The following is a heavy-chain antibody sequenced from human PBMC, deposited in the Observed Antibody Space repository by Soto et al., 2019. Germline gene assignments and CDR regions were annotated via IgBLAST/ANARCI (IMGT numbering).Heavy chain of an antibody. CDR2: ISAYNGNT. V-gene: IGHV1-18*04. CDR3: VRDGEWLRFENC. CDR1: GYTITSYG. J-gene: IGHJ4*02. D-gene: IGHD5-12*01. Sequence: ASVKLSCKASGYTITSYGISWVRQAPGQGLEWMGWISAYNGNTNYAQKLPGRATMTTDTSTSTAYMELRSLRSDDTAVYYCVRDGEWLRFENCWCQVTLVTVSS.